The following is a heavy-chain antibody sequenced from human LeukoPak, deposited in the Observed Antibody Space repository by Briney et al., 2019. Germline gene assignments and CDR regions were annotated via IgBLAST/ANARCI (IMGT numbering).Heavy chain of an antibody. CDR3: ARGGPYTDLMVYAI. V-gene: IGHV4-59*01. D-gene: IGHD2-8*01. Sequence: SETLSLTCTVSGGSISSYYWSWIRQPPGTGLEWIGYIYYSGSTNYNPSLKSRVTISVDTSKNQFSLKLSSVTAADTAVYYCARGGPYTDLMVYAIWGQGTLVTVSS. CDR2: IYYSGST. CDR1: GGSISSYY. J-gene: IGHJ4*02.